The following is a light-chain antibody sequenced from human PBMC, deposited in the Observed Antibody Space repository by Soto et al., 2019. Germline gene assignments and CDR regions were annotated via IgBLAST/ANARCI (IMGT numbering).Light chain of an antibody. V-gene: IGLV2-14*01. J-gene: IGLJ2*01. Sequence: QSVLTQPASVSGSPGQSITISCAGTSSDIGAYNYVSWYQQYPGKAPKLMIHDVSNRPSGGSNRFSGSTSGNTPSLTISGPKAEEEVDYYTTSTTCTTLVVFGGGPRVTVL. CDR2: DVS. CDR1: SSDIGAYNY. CDR3: TSTTCTTLVV.